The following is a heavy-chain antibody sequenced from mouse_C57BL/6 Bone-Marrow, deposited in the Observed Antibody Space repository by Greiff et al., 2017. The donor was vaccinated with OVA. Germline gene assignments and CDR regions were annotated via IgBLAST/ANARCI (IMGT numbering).Heavy chain of an antibody. D-gene: IGHD1-1*01. V-gene: IGHV1-81*01. Sequence: VQLQQSGAELARPGASVKLSCKASGYTFTSYGISWVKQRTGQGLEWIGEIYPRSGITYYNEKFKGKATLTADKSSSTAYMELRSLTSEDSAVYFCARPTVGYFDVWGTGTTVTVSS. CDR3: ARPTVGYFDV. J-gene: IGHJ1*03. CDR1: GYTFTSYG. CDR2: IYPRSGIT.